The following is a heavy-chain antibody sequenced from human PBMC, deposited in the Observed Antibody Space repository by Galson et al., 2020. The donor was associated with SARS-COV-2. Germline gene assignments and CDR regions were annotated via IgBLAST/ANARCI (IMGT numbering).Heavy chain of an antibody. J-gene: IGHJ4*01. V-gene: IGHV3-64*02. CDR1: GFTFGVYA. D-gene: IGHD6-19*01. CDR2: ISSNGGST. CDR3: ARDSETYTSGWSPGDQ. Sequence: GGSLRLYCAASGFTFGVYAMHWVRQAPGKGLELVAAISSNGGSTYYAESVKGRFTISRDNSKNTLYLQMGSLRTEDMAVYYCARDSETYTSGWSPGDQWCRGTWVTVSS.